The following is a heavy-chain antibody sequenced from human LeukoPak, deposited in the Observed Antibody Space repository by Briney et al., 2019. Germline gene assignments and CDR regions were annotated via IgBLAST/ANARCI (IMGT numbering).Heavy chain of an antibody. V-gene: IGHV4-59*01. Sequence: SETLSLTCTVSGGSISSYYWSWIRQPPGKGLEWIGYIYYSGSTNYNPSLKSRVTISVDTSKNQFSLKLSSVTAADTAVYYCARDFTVVGGSYYDYWGQGTLVTVSP. CDR1: GGSISSYY. D-gene: IGHD1-26*01. J-gene: IGHJ4*02. CDR3: ARDFTVVGGSYYDY. CDR2: IYYSGST.